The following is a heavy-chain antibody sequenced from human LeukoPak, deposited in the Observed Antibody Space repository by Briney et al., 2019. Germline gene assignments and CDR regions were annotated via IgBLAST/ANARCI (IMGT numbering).Heavy chain of an antibody. J-gene: IGHJ4*02. Sequence: GGSLRLSCAASGFTFSSYAMHWVRQAPGKGLEWVAVIPYDGSNKYYADSVKGRFTISRDNSKNTLYLQMNSLRAEATAVYYCARDLVGSPREATVGYWGQGTLVTVSP. CDR2: IPYDGSNK. CDR3: ARDLVGSPREATVGY. V-gene: IGHV3-30-3*01. CDR1: GFTFSSYA. D-gene: IGHD1-26*01.